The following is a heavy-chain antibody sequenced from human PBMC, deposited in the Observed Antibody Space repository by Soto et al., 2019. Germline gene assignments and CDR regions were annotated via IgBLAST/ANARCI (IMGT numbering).Heavy chain of an antibody. CDR3: PRYAYGNSPYGVDV. Sequence: QVHLQQRGAGLLKPSETLSLNCVVSGESCSGYYWSWIRQTPGMGLEWIGEVDHRGSTTYYPSLKNRASISIDSSKNLFSLELTSVTAADTALYFCPRYAYGNSPYGVDVWGQGTRVIVSS. CDR1: GESCSGYY. J-gene: IGHJ6*02. CDR2: VDHRGST. V-gene: IGHV4-34*02. D-gene: IGHD1-7*01.